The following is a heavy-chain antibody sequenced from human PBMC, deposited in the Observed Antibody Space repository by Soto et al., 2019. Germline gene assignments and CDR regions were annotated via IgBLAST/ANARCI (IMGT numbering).Heavy chain of an antibody. D-gene: IGHD3-10*01. J-gene: IGHJ6*04. V-gene: IGHV3-48*01. CDR3: ARDRGYLLSGSYGDV. CDR1: GFTFSTYG. CDR2: ISGSSSPI. Sequence: GSLRLSCAASGFTFSTYGMTWVRQAPGKGLEWVSYISGSSSPIYHAASVKGRFTISRDNVKNSVYLQMNSLRVEDTAVYYCARDRGYLLSGSYGDVWGRGTTVTVSS.